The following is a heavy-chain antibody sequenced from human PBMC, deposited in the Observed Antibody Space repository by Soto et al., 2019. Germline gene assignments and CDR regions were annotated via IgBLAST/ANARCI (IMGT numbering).Heavy chain of an antibody. J-gene: IGHJ6*02. D-gene: IGHD1-1*01. V-gene: IGHV1-18*01. CDR3: ARGFFHALERRHYYYGMDV. CDR2: ISAYNGNT. CDR1: GYTFTSYG. Sequence: QVQLVQSGAEVKKPGASVKVSCKASGYTFTSYGISWVRQAPGQGLEWMGWISAYNGNTNYAQKVQGRVTMTTDTSTTTAYMELRRLRSDDTAVYYCARGFFHALERRHYYYGMDVWGQGTTVTVSS.